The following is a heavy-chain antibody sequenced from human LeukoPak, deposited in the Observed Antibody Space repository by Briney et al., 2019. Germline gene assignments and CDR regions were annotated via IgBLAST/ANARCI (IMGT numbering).Heavy chain of an antibody. Sequence: ASVKVSCKASGYTFTGYYMHGVRQAPGQGLEWMGWITPNSGGTNYAQKFQGRVTMTRDTSISTAYMELSRLRSDDTAVYYCALVALATTYYFDYWGQGTLVTVSS. D-gene: IGHD1-26*01. V-gene: IGHV1-2*02. CDR2: ITPNSGGT. CDR1: GYTFTGYY. CDR3: ALVALATTYYFDY. J-gene: IGHJ4*02.